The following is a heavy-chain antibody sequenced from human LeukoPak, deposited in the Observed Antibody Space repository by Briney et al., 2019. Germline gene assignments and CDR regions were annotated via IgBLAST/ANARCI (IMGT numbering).Heavy chain of an antibody. J-gene: IGHJ4*02. CDR2: IYPDDFDT. CDR1: GYSFTSNW. D-gene: IGHD3-3*01. Sequence: GESLKISCKGSGYSFTSNWIGWVRQMPGKGLEWMGLIYPDDFDTTYSPSFQGQVSISVDKSISTAYLQWSSLKASDTAMYYCARVPRYYDFWSGYYAGTWNFDYWGQGTLVTVSS. CDR3: ARVPRYYDFWSGYYAGTWNFDY. V-gene: IGHV5-51*01.